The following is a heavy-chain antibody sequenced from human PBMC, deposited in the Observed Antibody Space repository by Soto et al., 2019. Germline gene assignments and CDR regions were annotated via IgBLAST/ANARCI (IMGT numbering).Heavy chain of an antibody. V-gene: IGHV1-18*01. CDR2: INPYNDNT. CDR3: ARDPFYTETHLQVGYFDS. D-gene: IGHD3-16*01. J-gene: IGHJ4*02. Sequence: GPGVKKPGASVKVSCKASNYSFSSVGISWMRQAPGQGLEWMGWINPYNDNTNYGQNLQGRVTMTTDTSTSTAYLELRSLRSDDTAVYYCARDPFYTETHLQVGYFDSWGQGTLVTVSS. CDR1: NYSFSSVG.